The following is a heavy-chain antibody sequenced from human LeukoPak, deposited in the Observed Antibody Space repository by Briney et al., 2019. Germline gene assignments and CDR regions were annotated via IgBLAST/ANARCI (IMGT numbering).Heavy chain of an antibody. D-gene: IGHD2-15*01. CDR2: INPHTGGT. Sequence: ASVKVSCKASGYTFTGYYMHWVRQAPGQGLEWMGWINPHTGGTNYAQKFQGRVTMTRDASISTAYMELSRLRSDDTAVYYCARPYCGGGSCHDYFDYWGQGTLVTVSS. V-gene: IGHV1-2*02. CDR3: ARPYCGGGSCHDYFDY. CDR1: GYTFTGYY. J-gene: IGHJ4*02.